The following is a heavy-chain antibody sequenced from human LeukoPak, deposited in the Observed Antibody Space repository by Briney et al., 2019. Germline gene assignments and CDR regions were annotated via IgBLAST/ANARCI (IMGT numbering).Heavy chain of an antibody. CDR3: ARDACSSTICQAGGNWFDP. D-gene: IGHD2-2*01. CDR1: GYTFTSYY. V-gene: IGHV1-46*01. Sequence: ASVKVSCKAPGYTFTSYYMHWVRQAPGQGLEWMGTINPSSGSRSYAQKFQGRVTMTRDTSTNIVYMELSSLRSEDTAVYFCARDACSSTICQAGGNWFDPWGQGTLVIVS. CDR2: INPSSGSR. J-gene: IGHJ5*02.